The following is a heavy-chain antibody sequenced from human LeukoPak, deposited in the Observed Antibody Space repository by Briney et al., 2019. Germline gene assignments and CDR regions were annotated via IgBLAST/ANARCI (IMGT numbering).Heavy chain of an antibody. CDR2: INPSGGST. J-gene: IGHJ4*02. V-gene: IGHV1-46*01. CDR1: GYTFTSYY. CDR3: ARGGEDIVVVPAAILDY. Sequence: GASVKVSCRASGYTFTSYYINWLRQPPGQGLEGWGIINPSGGSTSYAQKFQGRVTMTRDTSTSTVYMELSSLRSEDTAVYYCARGGEDIVVVPAAILDYWGQGTLVTVSS. D-gene: IGHD2-2*01.